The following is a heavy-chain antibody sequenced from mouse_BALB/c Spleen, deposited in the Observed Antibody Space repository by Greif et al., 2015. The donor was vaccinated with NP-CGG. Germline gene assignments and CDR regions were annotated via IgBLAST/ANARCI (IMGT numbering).Heavy chain of an antibody. CDR2: IYPGGGYT. CDR3: ARGDYDGTWFAY. CDR1: GYTFTNYW. D-gene: IGHD1-1*01. Sequence: VKLVESGAELVRPGTSVKISCKASGYTFTNYWLGWVKQRPGHGLEWIGDIYPGGGYTNYNEKFKGKATLTADTSSSTAYMQLSSLTSEDSAVYFCARGDYDGTWFAYWGQGTLVTVSA. J-gene: IGHJ3*01. V-gene: IGHV1-63*02.